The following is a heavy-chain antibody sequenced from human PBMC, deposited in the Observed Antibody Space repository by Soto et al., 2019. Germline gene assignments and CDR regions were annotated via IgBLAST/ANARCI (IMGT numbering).Heavy chain of an antibody. CDR2: IYPGDSDT. Sequence: GESLKISCKGSGYSFTSYWIGWVRQMPGKGLEWMGIIYPGDSDTRYSPSFQGQVTISADKSISTAYLQWSSLKASDTAMYYCAIQSGPGGDCYYGMDVCGQGTTVTVSS. V-gene: IGHV5-51*01. CDR3: AIQSGPGGDCYYGMDV. J-gene: IGHJ6*02. D-gene: IGHD3-16*01. CDR1: GYSFTSYW.